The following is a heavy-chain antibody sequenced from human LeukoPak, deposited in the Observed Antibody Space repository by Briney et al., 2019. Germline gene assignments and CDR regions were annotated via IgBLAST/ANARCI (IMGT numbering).Heavy chain of an antibody. CDR1: GGSISSYY. CDR3: ARGGGSSGYYYYMDV. Sequence: SETLSLTCTVSGGSISSYYWSWIRQPPGKGLEWIGYIYYSGSTNYNPSLKSRVTISVDTSKNRFSLKLSSVTAADTAVYYCARGGGSSGYYYYMDVWGKGTTVTVSS. D-gene: IGHD2-15*01. CDR2: IYYSGST. V-gene: IGHV4-59*01. J-gene: IGHJ6*03.